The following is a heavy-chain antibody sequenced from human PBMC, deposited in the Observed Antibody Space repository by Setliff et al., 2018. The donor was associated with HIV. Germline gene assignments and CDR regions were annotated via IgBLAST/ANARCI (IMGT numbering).Heavy chain of an antibody. V-gene: IGHV1-69*05. CDR2: IIPIFGTA. D-gene: IGHD6-13*01. Sequence: GASVKVSCKASGGTFSSYAISWVRQAPGQGLEWMGGIIPIFGTANYAQKFQGRVTITTDESTSTAYMELSSLRSEDTAVYYCATDGKQQVATVDHYYMDVWGKGTTVTVSS. J-gene: IGHJ6*03. CDR3: ATDGKQQVATVDHYYMDV. CDR1: GGTFSSYA.